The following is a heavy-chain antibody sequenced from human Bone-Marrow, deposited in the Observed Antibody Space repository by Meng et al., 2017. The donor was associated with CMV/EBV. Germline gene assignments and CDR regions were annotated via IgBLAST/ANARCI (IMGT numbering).Heavy chain of an antibody. D-gene: IGHD2-2*01. J-gene: IGHJ4*02. V-gene: IGHV1-2*02. CDR2: INANSGGT. CDR3: ARENVVVPAAPMDY. Sequence: ASVKVSCKASGYTFTGYDLHWVRQAPGQGLEWMGWINANSGGTNYAQKFQGRVTMTRDTSISTAYMELSRLRSDDTAVYYCARENVVVPAAPMDYWGQGTLVTVSS. CDR1: GYTFTGYD.